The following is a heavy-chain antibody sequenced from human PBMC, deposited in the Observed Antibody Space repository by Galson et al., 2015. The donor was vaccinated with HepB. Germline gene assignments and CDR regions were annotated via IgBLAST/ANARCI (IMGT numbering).Heavy chain of an antibody. D-gene: IGHD3-10*01. V-gene: IGHV3-30*04. Sequence: SLRLSCAASGFPFSNYAMHWVRQTPGKGLEWMTVILHDAHNRYYADSVEGRFTVSRDNSKNTVYLQMNSLRPEDTAMYYCARRAWASGGFSFDYWGQGSLVTVSS. J-gene: IGHJ4*02. CDR2: ILHDAHNR. CDR1: GFPFSNYA. CDR3: ARRAWASGGFSFDY.